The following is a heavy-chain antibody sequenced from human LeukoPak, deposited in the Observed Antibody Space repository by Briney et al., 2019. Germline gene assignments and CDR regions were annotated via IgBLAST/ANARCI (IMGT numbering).Heavy chain of an antibody. Sequence: ASVKVSCEASGYTVTTYDSNWVRQATGQGLEWMGWMNPKSGYTGFAQNFQGRVTMTRDTSISTAYMELSSLRSEDTAVYYCVRVTGSIDYWGQGTLVTVSS. CDR1: GYTVTTYD. V-gene: IGHV1-8*01. J-gene: IGHJ4*02. CDR3: VRVTGSIDY. D-gene: IGHD1-26*01. CDR2: MNPKSGYT.